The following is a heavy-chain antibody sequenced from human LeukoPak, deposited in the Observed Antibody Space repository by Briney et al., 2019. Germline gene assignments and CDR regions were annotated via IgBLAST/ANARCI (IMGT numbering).Heavy chain of an antibody. Sequence: ASVKVSCKASGYTFTSYAMHWVRQAPGQRLEWMGWINAGNGNTKYSQKFQGRVIITRDTSASTAYMELSSLRSEDTAVYYCARAYYYDSSGAYYFDYWGQGTLVTVSS. J-gene: IGHJ4*02. CDR2: INAGNGNT. V-gene: IGHV1-3*01. CDR1: GYTFTSYA. D-gene: IGHD3-22*01. CDR3: ARAYYYDSSGAYYFDY.